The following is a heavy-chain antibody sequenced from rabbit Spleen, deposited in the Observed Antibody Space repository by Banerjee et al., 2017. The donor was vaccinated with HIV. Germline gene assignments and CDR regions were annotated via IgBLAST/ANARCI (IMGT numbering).Heavy chain of an antibody. CDR2: IDAGSSTFT. J-gene: IGHJ4*01. D-gene: IGHD1-1*01. CDR3: ASDIRGYGAFDL. V-gene: IGHV1S40*01. Sequence: QSLEESGGDLVKPGASLTLTCTASGVSFSINSYMCWVRQAPGKGLEWIACIDAGSSTFTYFATWAKGRFTISKTSSTTVTLQMTRLTAADTATYFCASDIRGYGAFDLWGPGTLVTVS. CDR1: GVSFSINSY.